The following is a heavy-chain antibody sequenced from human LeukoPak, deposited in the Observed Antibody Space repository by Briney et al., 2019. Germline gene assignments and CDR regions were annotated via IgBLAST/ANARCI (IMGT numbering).Heavy chain of an antibody. J-gene: IGHJ4*02. CDR2: ISGSGGRT. D-gene: IGHD3-10*01. CDR1: GFIFSSYA. Sequence: GGSLRLSCAASGFIFSSYAMSWVRQAPGKGLEWVSAISGSGGRTYYADSVKGRFTISRDNSKNTLYLQMNSLRAEDTAIYYCAKVLRFGELLVDYWGQGTLVTVSS. CDR3: AKVLRFGELLVDY. V-gene: IGHV3-23*01.